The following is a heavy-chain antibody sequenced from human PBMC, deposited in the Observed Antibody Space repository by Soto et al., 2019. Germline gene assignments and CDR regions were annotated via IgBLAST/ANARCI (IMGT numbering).Heavy chain of an antibody. D-gene: IGHD1-20*01. CDR3: ARVALRGISGSRSYYNGMDV. Sequence: GASVKFSCKASGYTFSDHYIYWLRQAPGQGLECMGWINPKAGYSNFPLKLRRGITMTRXTXXSXXXMELXXXRXDDTARYYCARVALRGISGSRSYYNGMDVWG. J-gene: IGHJ6*02. CDR2: INPKAGYS. V-gene: IGHV1-2*02. CDR1: GYTFSDHY.